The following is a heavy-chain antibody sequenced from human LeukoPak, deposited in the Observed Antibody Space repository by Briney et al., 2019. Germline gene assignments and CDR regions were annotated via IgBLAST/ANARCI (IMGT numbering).Heavy chain of an antibody. CDR1: GFTFSSYG. V-gene: IGHV3-30*02. J-gene: IGHJ4*01. Sequence: GGSLRLSCAASGFTFSSYGMHWVRQAPGKGLEWVAFIRYDGSNKYYADSVKGRFTISRDNSKNTLYLQMNSLRAEDTAVYYCAKDLYYDSGSTFDYWGQGTLVTVSS. CDR3: AKDLYYDSGSTFDY. D-gene: IGHD3-10*01. CDR2: IRYDGSNK.